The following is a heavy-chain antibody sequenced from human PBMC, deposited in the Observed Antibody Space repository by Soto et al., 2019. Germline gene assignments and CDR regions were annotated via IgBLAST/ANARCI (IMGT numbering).Heavy chain of an antibody. D-gene: IGHD2-21*02. CDR1: GGSISSGGYY. Sequence: TVSGGSISSGGYYWSWIRQHPGKGLEWIGYIYYSGSTYYNPSLKSRVTISVDTSKNQFSLKLSSVTAADTAVYYCARLLTAMVNAFDIWGQGTMVTVSS. CDR3: ARLLTAMVNAFDI. CDR2: IYYSGST. J-gene: IGHJ3*02. V-gene: IGHV4-31*03.